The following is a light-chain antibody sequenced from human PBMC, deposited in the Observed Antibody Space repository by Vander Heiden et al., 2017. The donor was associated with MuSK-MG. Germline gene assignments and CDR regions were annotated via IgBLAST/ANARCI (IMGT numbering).Light chain of an antibody. CDR1: QSLLHSNGYTF. V-gene: IGKV2-28*01. Sequence: DIVLTQSPLSLPVTPGEPASISCRSSQSLLHSNGYTFVDWYLQKPGQSPQLLIDLASNRASGVPDRFSGSGSGTDFTLKISRVEAEDVGVYYCMQALQTPITFGQGTRLEIK. CDR2: LAS. CDR3: MQALQTPIT. J-gene: IGKJ5*01.